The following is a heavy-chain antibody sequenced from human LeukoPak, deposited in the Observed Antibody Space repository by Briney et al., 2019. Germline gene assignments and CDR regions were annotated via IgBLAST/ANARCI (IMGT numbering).Heavy chain of an antibody. J-gene: IGHJ4*02. CDR2: VGSIGNT. CDR1: SDSMIGYY. V-gene: IGHV4-59*03. Sequence: PSETLSLTCTVSSDSMIGYYWSWIRQAPGKGLEWIGYVGSIGNTNYNPSLKSRVTVSADMSKTQFFLNLNSMTAADTAIYYCASWPTSAYYATRVEYWGQGTLVTVSS. D-gene: IGHD3-22*01. CDR3: ASWPTSAYYATRVEY.